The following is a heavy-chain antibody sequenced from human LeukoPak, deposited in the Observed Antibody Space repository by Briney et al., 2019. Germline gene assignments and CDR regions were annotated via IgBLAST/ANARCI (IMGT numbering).Heavy chain of an antibody. J-gene: IGHJ4*02. CDR1: GFTFSSYS. CDR2: ISGDSNYI. V-gene: IGHV3-21*01. Sequence: GGSLRLSCAASGFTFSSYSMNWVRQAPGKGLEWVSSISGDSNYIYYADSVRGRFTISRDNAKNSLYLQMNSLRVEDTAVYYCAREIYCSSTSCYTDWGQGTLVTVSS. CDR3: AREIYCSSTSCYTD. D-gene: IGHD2-2*02.